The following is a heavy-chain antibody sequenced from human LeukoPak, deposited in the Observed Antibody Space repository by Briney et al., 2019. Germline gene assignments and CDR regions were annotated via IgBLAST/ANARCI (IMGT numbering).Heavy chain of an antibody. J-gene: IGHJ4*02. CDR2: IYPGDSDT. CDR3: ARYPGTPPIASYIDF. V-gene: IGHV5-51*01. Sequence: GESLKISCKGSGYSFTSYWIGWVRQMPGKGLEWMGIIYPGDSDTRYSPSFQGQVTISADKSISTAYLQWTSLKASDTAMYYCARYPGTPPIASYIDFAGQPTLVTGS. CDR1: GYSFTSYW. D-gene: IGHD6-13*01.